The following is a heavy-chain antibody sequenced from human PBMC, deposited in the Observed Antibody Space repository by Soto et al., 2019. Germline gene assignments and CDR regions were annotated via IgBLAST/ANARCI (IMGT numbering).Heavy chain of an antibody. V-gene: IGHV3-15*01. CDR2: IKSKTDGGTT. CDR3: TTQKTEDMVVVVAAVDDAFDI. CDR1: AFTFSNAC. Sequence: GRTLRLSCAASAFTFSNACMSWVRQAPGKGLEWVGRIKSKTDGGTTDYAAPVKGRFTISRDDSKNTLYLQMNSLKTEDTAVYYCTTQKTEDMVVVVAAVDDAFDIWGQGTMVTVSS. J-gene: IGHJ3*02. D-gene: IGHD2-15*01.